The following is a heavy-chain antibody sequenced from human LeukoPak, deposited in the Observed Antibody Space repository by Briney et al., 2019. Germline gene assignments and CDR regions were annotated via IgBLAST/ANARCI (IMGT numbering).Heavy chain of an antibody. CDR3: ARHGVGGVPDY. CDR2: TYQSGDT. D-gene: IGHD3-16*01. CDR1: GGSISSGNYY. J-gene: IGHJ4*02. Sequence: ASETLSLTCTVSGGSISSGNYYWGWIRQPPGKGLEWIGTTYQSGDTYFNPSLKSRVTISVDTSKNQFSLELTSVTAADTALYFCARHGVGGVPDYWGQGTLVTVSS. V-gene: IGHV4-39*01.